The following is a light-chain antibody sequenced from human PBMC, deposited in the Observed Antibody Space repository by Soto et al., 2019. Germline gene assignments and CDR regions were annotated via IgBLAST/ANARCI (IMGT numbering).Light chain of an antibody. CDR3: QQYGSSPRT. J-gene: IGKJ1*01. CDR2: GAS. CDR1: QTVSTDY. Sequence: PGERATLSCRASQTVSTDYLAWYQQKPGQAPRLLIYGASKRATGIPDRFSGSGSGTDFTLTISRLEPEDFAVYCCQQYGSSPRTFGQGTKVEIK. V-gene: IGKV3-20*01.